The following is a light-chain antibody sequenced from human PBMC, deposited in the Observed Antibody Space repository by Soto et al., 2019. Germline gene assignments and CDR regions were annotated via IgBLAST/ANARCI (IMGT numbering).Light chain of an antibody. CDR2: GAS. J-gene: IGKJ1*01. Sequence: EIVMTQSPATLSVSPGERATLSCRASQSVRSNLAWYQQKPGRAPRLLMYGASNRVTGVPSRFSGSGSGTEFTLTISSLQPDDFATYYCQQYNSYWTFGQGTKVDIK. CDR1: QSVRSN. V-gene: IGKV3-15*01. CDR3: QQYNSYWT.